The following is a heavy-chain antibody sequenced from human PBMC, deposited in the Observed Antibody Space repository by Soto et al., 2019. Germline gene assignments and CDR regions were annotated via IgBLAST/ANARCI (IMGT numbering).Heavy chain of an antibody. D-gene: IGHD6-6*01. J-gene: IGHJ4*02. V-gene: IGHV4-34*01. CDR1: GGSFSGYY. CDR2: INHSGST. Sequence: PSETLSLTCAVYGGSFSGYYWSWIRQPPGKGLEWIGEINHSGSTNYNPSLKSRVTISVDTSKNQFSLKLSSVTAADTAVYYCARGLQRIAARPEFDYWGQGTLVTVSS. CDR3: ARGLQRIAARPEFDY.